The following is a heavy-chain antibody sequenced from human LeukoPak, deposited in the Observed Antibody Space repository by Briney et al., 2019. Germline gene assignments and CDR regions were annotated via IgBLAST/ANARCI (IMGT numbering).Heavy chain of an antibody. V-gene: IGHV3-30*02. CDR2: IRYDGSNK. D-gene: IGHD5-12*01. J-gene: IGHJ6*03. CDR3: AKDGSAFREYYMDV. CDR1: GFTFSSYG. Sequence: PGGSLRLSCAASGFTFSSYGMHWVRQAPGKGLEWVSFIRYDGSNKYYADSVKGRFTISRDTSKRMLYLQMSSLRAEDTAVYYCAKDGSAFREYYMDVWGKGTTVTVSS.